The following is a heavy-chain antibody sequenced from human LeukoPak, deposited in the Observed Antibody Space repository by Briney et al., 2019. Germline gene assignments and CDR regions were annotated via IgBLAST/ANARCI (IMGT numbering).Heavy chain of an antibody. V-gene: IGHV1-69*04. CDR2: IIPFLGIA. CDR1: RGTFRRYA. CDR3: ARGRWDIVVVVAYGMDV. Sequence: SVKVSCKASRGTFRRYAICWVRPARRQGLEWMRSIIPFLGIANYAQKFQGRVTITADKSTSTAYMELSSLRSEDTAVYYCARGRWDIVVVVAYGMDVWGQGTTVTVSS. D-gene: IGHD2-15*01. J-gene: IGHJ6*02.